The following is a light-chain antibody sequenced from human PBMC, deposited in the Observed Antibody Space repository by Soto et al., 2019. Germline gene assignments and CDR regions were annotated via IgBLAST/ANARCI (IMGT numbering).Light chain of an antibody. V-gene: IGKV1-12*01. CDR3: QQYNMWPNT. CDR2: AAS. J-gene: IGKJ5*01. CDR1: EDISTW. Sequence: DIQMTQSPSSVSASVGDRVTITCRSSEDISTWLAWYQQKPGKAPKLLIYAASSLQSGVPSRFSGSGSGTDFTLTISSLQPEDFAVYYCQQYNMWPNTFGQGTRLEIK.